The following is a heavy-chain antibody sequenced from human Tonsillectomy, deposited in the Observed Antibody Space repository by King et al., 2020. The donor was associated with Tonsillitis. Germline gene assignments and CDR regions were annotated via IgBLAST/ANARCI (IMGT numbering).Heavy chain of an antibody. Sequence: QLVQSGAEVKKPGASVKVSCKASGYTFSSYGISWVRQARGQGLEWMGWISAYNSNTHCAQKLQGRVTLTTDTSTSTAYMELRSLRSDDTAVYYCARDVPIAAAGTPFDYWGQGTLVTVSS. D-gene: IGHD6-13*01. CDR3: ARDVPIAAAGTPFDY. CDR2: ISAYNSNT. V-gene: IGHV1-18*01. CDR1: GYTFSSYG. J-gene: IGHJ4*02.